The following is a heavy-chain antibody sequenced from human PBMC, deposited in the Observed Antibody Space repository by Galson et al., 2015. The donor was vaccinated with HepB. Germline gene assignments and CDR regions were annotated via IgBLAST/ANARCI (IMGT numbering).Heavy chain of an antibody. D-gene: IGHD6-6*01. Sequence: QSGAEVKKPGESLKISCKGSGYSFSGYWIGWVRQMPGKGLEWMGIIYPGASKTRYSPSFRGQITISADKSISTAYLQWSSLKASDTAMYYCATTIGARLQEDFDFWGQGTLVTVSS. CDR1: GYSFSGYW. J-gene: IGHJ4*02. CDR3: ATTIGARLQEDFDF. CDR2: IYPGASKT. V-gene: IGHV5-51*03.